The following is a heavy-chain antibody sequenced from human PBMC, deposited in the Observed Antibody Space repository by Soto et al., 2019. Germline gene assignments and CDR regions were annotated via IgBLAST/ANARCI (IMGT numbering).Heavy chain of an antibody. CDR1: GYTFTTFW. CDR2: IDPGDTYA. D-gene: IGHD2-2*01. J-gene: IGHJ5*02. Sequence: SLKISCTVFGYTFTTFWISWVRQIPGKGLEWMGRIDPGDTYATYSPAFQGHVTISADKATSTAYLQWSSLKASDTAMYYCARIYCTTTTCDSWFDPWGQGTLVTVSS. CDR3: ARIYCTTTTCDSWFDP. V-gene: IGHV5-10-1*01.